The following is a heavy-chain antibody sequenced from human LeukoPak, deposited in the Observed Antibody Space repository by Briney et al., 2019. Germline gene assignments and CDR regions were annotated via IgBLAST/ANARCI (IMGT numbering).Heavy chain of an antibody. V-gene: IGHV1-8*01. CDR3: ARKFRGYSYEGYYYMDV. D-gene: IGHD5-18*01. CDR1: GYTFTSYD. J-gene: IGHJ6*03. Sequence: GASVKVSCKASGYTFTSYDINWVRQATGQGLEWMGWMNPNSGNTGYAQKFQGRVTMTRHTSISTAYMELSSLRSEDTAVYYCARKFRGYSYEGYYYMDVWGKGTTVTVSS. CDR2: MNPNSGNT.